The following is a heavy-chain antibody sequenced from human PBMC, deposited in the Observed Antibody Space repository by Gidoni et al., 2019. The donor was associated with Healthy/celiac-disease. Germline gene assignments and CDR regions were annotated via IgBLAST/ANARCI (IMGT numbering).Heavy chain of an antibody. CDR1: CYTFTSYG. D-gene: IGHD3-3*01. V-gene: IGHV1-18*01. CDR3: ARAAKLRFLDQTLDY. J-gene: IGHJ4*02. CDR2: ISAYNGNT. Sequence: QVQLVQSGAEVKKPGASVKVSCKASCYTFTSYGISWVRQAPGQGLEWMGWISAYNGNTNNAQKLQGRVTMTTDTSTSTAYMELRSLRSDDTAVYYCARAAKLRFLDQTLDYWGQGTLVTVSS.